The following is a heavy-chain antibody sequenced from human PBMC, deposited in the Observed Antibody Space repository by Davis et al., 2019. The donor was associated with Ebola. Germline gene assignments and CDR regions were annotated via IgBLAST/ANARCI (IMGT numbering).Heavy chain of an antibody. D-gene: IGHD1-26*01. Sequence: SVKVSCKASGGTFSSYAISWVRQAPGQGLEWMGGIIPIFGTANYAQKFQGRVTITADESTSTAYMELSSLRSEDTAVYYCARDGTGLHDAFDIWGQGTMVTVSS. CDR2: IIPIFGTA. CDR3: ARDGTGLHDAFDI. V-gene: IGHV1-69*13. J-gene: IGHJ3*02. CDR1: GGTFSSYA.